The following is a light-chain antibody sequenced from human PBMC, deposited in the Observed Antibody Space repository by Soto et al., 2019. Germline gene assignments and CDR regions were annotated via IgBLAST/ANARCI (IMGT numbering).Light chain of an antibody. CDR3: QVWNSFGDHVV. V-gene: IGLV3-21*02. CDR1: TVGSKS. Sequence: SSELTQTPSVSVAPGQTARLTCGGDTVGSKSIHWYQQKACQAPVLVVYDDSDRPSGIPERFSGSNSENMATLTISRVEAGDEADYYCQVWNSFGDHVVFGGGTKLTVL. J-gene: IGLJ2*01. CDR2: DDS.